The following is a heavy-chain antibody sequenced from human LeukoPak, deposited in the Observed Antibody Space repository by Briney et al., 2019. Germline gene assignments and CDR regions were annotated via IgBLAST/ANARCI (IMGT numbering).Heavy chain of an antibody. CDR2: IYYSGST. V-gene: IGHV4-39*07. D-gene: IGHD2-2*01. CDR1: GGSISSSSYY. J-gene: IGHJ6*03. Sequence: PSETLSLTCTVSGGSISSSSYYWGWIRQPPGKGLEWIGSIYYSGSTYYNPSLKSRVTISVDTSKNQFSLKLTSVTAADTAVYYCARDGDIVVVPAAMYYYYYYMDVWGKGTTVTISS. CDR3: ARDGDIVVVPAAMYYYYYYMDV.